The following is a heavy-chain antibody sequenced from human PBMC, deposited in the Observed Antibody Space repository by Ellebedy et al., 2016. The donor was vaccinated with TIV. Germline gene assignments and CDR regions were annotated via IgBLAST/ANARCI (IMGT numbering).Heavy chain of an antibody. CDR1: GGRFSGDA. CDR2: IIPTYGVP. CDR3: ARGVVGATAAGPFDL. Sequence: AASVKVSCKAPGGRFSGDAFSWVRQAPGQGLEWMGGIIPTYGVPSYSQAFQGRLTISADESTSTAYMELVRLRSDDTAVYYCARGVVGATAAGPFDLWGQGTLVTVSS. V-gene: IGHV1-69*13. J-gene: IGHJ4*02. D-gene: IGHD1-26*01.